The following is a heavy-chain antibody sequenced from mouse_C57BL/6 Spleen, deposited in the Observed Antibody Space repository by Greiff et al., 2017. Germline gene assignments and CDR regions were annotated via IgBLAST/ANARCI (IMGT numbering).Heavy chain of an antibody. CDR3: ARGGYYGSSQFAY. Sequence: VQLQQSGPELVKPGASVKISCKASGYAFSSSWMNWVKQRPGKGLEWIGRIYPGDGDTNYNGKFKGKATLTADKSSSTAYMQLSSLTSEDSAVYFCARGGYYGSSQFAYWGQGALVTV. V-gene: IGHV1-82*01. J-gene: IGHJ3*01. D-gene: IGHD1-1*01. CDR2: IYPGDGDT. CDR1: GYAFSSSW.